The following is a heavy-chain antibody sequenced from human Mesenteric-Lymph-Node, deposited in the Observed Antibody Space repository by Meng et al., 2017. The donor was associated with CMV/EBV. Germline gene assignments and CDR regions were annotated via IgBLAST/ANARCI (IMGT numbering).Heavy chain of an antibody. Sequence: ASVMVSCKASGYTFTSYYMHWVRQAPGQGLEWMGIINPSGGRTSYAQKFQGRVTMTRDTSTSTAYMELSSMRSEDAAGYYCAREDITFFGVVLDPWGQGTLVTVSS. D-gene: IGHD3-3*01. CDR3: AREDITFFGVVLDP. CDR1: GYTFTSYY. CDR2: INPSGGRT. V-gene: IGHV1-46*01. J-gene: IGHJ5*02.